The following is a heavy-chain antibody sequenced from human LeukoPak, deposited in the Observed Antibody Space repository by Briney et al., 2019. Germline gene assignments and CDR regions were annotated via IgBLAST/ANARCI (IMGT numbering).Heavy chain of an antibody. J-gene: IGHJ6*02. CDR1: GGSLSSGGYY. D-gene: IGHD2-2*01. CDR3: ARDLVVVPARFGMDV. Sequence: PSQTLSLTCTVSGGSLSSGGYYWSWIRQHPGRGLEWIGYIYYSGSTYYNPSLKSRVTLSVDTSKNQFSLKLSSVTAADTAVYYCARDLVVVPARFGMDVWGQGTTVTVSS. CDR2: IYYSGST. V-gene: IGHV4-31*03.